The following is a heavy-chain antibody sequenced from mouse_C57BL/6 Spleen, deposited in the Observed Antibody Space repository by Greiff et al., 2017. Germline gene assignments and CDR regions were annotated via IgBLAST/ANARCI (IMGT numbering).Heavy chain of an antibody. Sequence: VQLQQSGPELVKPGASVKISCKASGYTFTDYYMNWVKQSHGKSLEWIGDINPNNGGTSYNQKFKGKATLTVDKSSSTAYMELRSLTSEDSAVYYCARQDGSHYAMDYWGQGTSVTVSS. J-gene: IGHJ4*01. CDR3: ARQDGSHYAMDY. CDR2: INPNNGGT. CDR1: GYTFTDYY. D-gene: IGHD1-1*01. V-gene: IGHV1-26*01.